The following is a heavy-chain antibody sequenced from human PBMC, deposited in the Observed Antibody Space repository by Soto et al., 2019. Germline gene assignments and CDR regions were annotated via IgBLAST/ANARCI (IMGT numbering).Heavy chain of an antibody. Sequence: SVKVSCKASGGTFSSYAISWVRQAPGQGLEWMGGIIPIFGTANYAQKFQGRVTITADESTSTAYMELSSLRSEDTAVYYCARAYQDYYDSSGYFPAFDYWGQGTLVTVSS. CDR2: IIPIFGTA. CDR3: ARAYQDYYDSSGYFPAFDY. J-gene: IGHJ4*02. D-gene: IGHD3-22*01. CDR1: GGTFSSYA. V-gene: IGHV1-69*13.